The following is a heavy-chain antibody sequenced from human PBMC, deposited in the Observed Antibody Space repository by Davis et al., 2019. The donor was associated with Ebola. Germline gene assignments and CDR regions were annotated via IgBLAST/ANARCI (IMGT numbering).Heavy chain of an antibody. V-gene: IGHV5-51*01. CDR1: GYSFTNYW. D-gene: IGHD6-13*01. Sequence: GESLKISCKGFGYSFTNYWIGWVRQMPGKGLEWMGIIYPHDSDTRYSPSFQGQVTISADKSISTAYLQWSSLKASDTAMYYCARQGGYSSSGYGMDVWGQGTTVTVSS. J-gene: IGHJ6*02. CDR3: ARQGGYSSSGYGMDV. CDR2: IYPHDSDT.